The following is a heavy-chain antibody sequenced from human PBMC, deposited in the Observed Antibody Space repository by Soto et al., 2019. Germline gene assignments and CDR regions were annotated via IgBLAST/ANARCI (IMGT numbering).Heavy chain of an antibody. V-gene: IGHV1-3*01. CDR3: AVKPGIAAAASYFDY. D-gene: IGHD6-13*01. Sequence: ASVKVSCKASGYTLTSYAMHWVRQAPGQRLEWMGWINAGNGNTKYSQKFQGRVTITRDTSASTAYMELSSLRSEDTAVYYCAVKPGIAAAASYFDYWGQGTLVTVSS. CDR2: INAGNGNT. J-gene: IGHJ4*02. CDR1: GYTLTSYA.